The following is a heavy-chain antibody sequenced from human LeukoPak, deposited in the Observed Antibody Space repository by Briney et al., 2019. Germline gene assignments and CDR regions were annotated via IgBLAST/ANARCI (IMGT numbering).Heavy chain of an antibody. CDR2: IYYSGST. CDR1: GGSISSSSYY. J-gene: IGHJ4*02. Sequence: PSETLSLTCTVSGGSISSSSYYWGWIRQPPGKGLEWIGSIYYSGSTNYNPSLKSRVTISVDTSKNQFSLKLSSVTAADTAVYYCARDGGYSYGLYWGQGTLVTVSS. D-gene: IGHD5-18*01. CDR3: ARDGGYSYGLY. V-gene: IGHV4-39*07.